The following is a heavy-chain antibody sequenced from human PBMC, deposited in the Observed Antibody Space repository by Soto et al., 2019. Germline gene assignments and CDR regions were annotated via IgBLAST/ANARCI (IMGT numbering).Heavy chain of an antibody. Sequence: RPSVKVSCKVSGYTLTGLSMHWVLQAPGKGLEWMGGFDPEDGETIYAQKFQGRVTMTEDTSTDTAYMELSSLRSEDTAVYYCACCYYYYGMDFWGQGTTVTGSS. CDR2: FDPEDGET. V-gene: IGHV1-24*01. CDR3: ACCYYYYGMDF. CDR1: GYTLTGLS. J-gene: IGHJ6*02.